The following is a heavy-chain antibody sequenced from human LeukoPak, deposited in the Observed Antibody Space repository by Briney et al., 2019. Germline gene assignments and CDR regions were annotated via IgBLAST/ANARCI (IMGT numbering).Heavy chain of an antibody. D-gene: IGHD4-17*01. V-gene: IGHV4-61*02. CDR3: ARGNKKAFYGDYTRPEYFQH. J-gene: IGHJ1*01. CDR2: IYTSGST. Sequence: SQTLSLTCTVSGGSISSGSYYWSWIRQPAGKGLEWIGRIYTSGSTNYNPSLKRRVTISVDTSKNQFSLKLSSVTAADTAVYYCARGNKKAFYGDYTRPEYFQHWGQGTLVTVSS. CDR1: GGSISSGSYY.